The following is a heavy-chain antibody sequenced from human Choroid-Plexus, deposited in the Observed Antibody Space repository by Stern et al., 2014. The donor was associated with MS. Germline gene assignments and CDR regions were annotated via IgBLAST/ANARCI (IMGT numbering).Heavy chain of an antibody. D-gene: IGHD2/OR15-2a*01. CDR3: AKDRQYLTYFFDH. Sequence: VQLVESGGGVVQPGRPLRLSCVASGFTFGSCAMHWVRQAPGKGLEWVAGVSHDGSYKYYADSVKGRLTISRDNSQNTLYMQMSSLRPEDTAVYYCAKDRQYLTYFFDHWGQGSLVTVSS. V-gene: IGHV3-30*18. J-gene: IGHJ5*02. CDR1: GFTFGSCA. CDR2: VSHDGSYK.